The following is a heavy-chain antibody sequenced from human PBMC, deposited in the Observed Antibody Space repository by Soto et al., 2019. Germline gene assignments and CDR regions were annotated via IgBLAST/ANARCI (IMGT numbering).Heavy chain of an antibody. D-gene: IGHD6-6*01. CDR2: ISYDGSNK. CDR3: ARDPSRSSSLGWFDP. CDR1: GFTFSSYA. J-gene: IGHJ5*02. Sequence: QVQLVESGGGVVQPGRSLRLSCAASGFTFSSYAMHWVRQAPGKGLEWVAVISYDGSNKYYADSVKGRFTISRDNFKNTLYLQMNSLRAEDTAVYYCARDPSRSSSLGWFDPWGQGALVTVSS. V-gene: IGHV3-30*14.